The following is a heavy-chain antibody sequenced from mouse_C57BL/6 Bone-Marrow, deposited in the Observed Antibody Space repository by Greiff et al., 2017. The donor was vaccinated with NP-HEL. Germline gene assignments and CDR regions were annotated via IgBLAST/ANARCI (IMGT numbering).Heavy chain of an antibody. J-gene: IGHJ4*01. CDR2: ISDGGSYT. CDR3: ARDSIYYDYDVNAMDY. D-gene: IGHD2-4*01. V-gene: IGHV5-4*01. Sequence: EVMLVESGGGLVKPGGSLKLSCAASGFTFSSYAMSWVRQTPEKRLEWVATISDGGSYTYYQDNVQGRFTISRDNAKNNLYLQMSHLKSEDTAMYYCARDSIYYDYDVNAMDYWGQGTSVTVSS. CDR1: GFTFSSYA.